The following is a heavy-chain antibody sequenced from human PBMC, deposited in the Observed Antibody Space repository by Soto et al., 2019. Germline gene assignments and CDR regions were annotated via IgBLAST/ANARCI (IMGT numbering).Heavy chain of an antibody. D-gene: IGHD2-8*01. CDR3: AVCEKAPDAFDI. CDR2: IYYSGST. CDR1: GGSISSYY. J-gene: IGHJ3*02. Sequence: SETLSLTCTVSGGSISSYYWSWIRQPPGKGLEWIGYIYYSGSTNYNPSLKSRVTISVYKSKNQFSLKLSSVTAADTAVYYCAVCEKAPDAFDIWGQGTMVTVSS. V-gene: IGHV4-59*01.